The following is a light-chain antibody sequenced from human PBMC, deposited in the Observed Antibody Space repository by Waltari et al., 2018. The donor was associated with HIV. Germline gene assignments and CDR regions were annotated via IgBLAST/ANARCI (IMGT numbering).Light chain of an antibody. J-gene: IGLJ1*01. Sequence: QSALTPPSSLSGSPGPSITLPCTGTSSEVWGSKYTPWYQQHPGKAPKLMIYDVSNRPSGVSNRFSGSKSGNTASLTISGLQAEDEADYYCSSYTSSSTYVFGTGTKVTVL. CDR3: SSYTSSSTYV. V-gene: IGLV2-14*03. CDR2: DVS. CDR1: SSEVWGSKY.